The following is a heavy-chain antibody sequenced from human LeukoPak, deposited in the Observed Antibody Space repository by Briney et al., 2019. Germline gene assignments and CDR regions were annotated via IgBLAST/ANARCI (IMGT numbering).Heavy chain of an antibody. Sequence: ASVKVSCKAFGHSLTSYSMHWVRQAPGQGLEWMGIINPSGGSASYAQKFQGRVTMTRDTSTSTVYMEVTSLRSEDTAVYYCARGFDGLRLKGQYFDYWGQGTLVTVSS. D-gene: IGHD5/OR15-5a*01. CDR1: GHSLTSYS. CDR3: ARGFDGLRLKGQYFDY. V-gene: IGHV1-46*01. J-gene: IGHJ4*02. CDR2: INPSGGSA.